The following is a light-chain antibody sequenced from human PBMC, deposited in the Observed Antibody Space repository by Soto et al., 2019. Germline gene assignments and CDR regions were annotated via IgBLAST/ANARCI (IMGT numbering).Light chain of an antibody. CDR1: QGIRGD. Sequence: AIQMTQSPSSLSASLGDRVTITCRASQGIRGDLGWYQQKPGKAPKLLISATSTLQSGVPSRFSGRGSGTNFALTISSLQSEDSATYYCIQHFISPLTVGKGNKVEL. CDR2: ATS. V-gene: IGKV1-6*01. J-gene: IGKJ1*01. CDR3: IQHFISPLT.